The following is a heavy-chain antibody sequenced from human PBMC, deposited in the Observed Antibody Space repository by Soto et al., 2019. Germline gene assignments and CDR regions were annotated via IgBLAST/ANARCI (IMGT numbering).Heavy chain of an antibody. CDR3: ARGLRPQRYCSGGSCYSQVYWFDP. Sequence: SETLSLTCAVYGGSFSGYYWSWIRQPPGKGLEWIGEINHSGSTNYNPSLKSRVTISVDTSKNQFSLKLSSVTAADTAVYYCARGLRPQRYCSGGSCYSQVYWFDPWGQGTLVTVSS. CDR1: GGSFSGYY. V-gene: IGHV4-34*01. D-gene: IGHD2-15*01. J-gene: IGHJ5*02. CDR2: INHSGST.